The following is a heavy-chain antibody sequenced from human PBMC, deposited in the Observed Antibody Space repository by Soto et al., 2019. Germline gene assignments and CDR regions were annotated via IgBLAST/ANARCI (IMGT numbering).Heavy chain of an antibody. J-gene: IGHJ4*02. V-gene: IGHV3-23*01. CDR1: GFTFSSYA. Sequence: GGSLRLSCAASGFTFSSYAMSWVRQAPGKGLEWVSAISGSGGSTYYADSVKGRFTISRDNSKNTLYLQMNSLRAEDTAVYYCAKDLFRPGIAAAGDYWGQGTLVTVSS. CDR3: AKDLFRPGIAAAGDY. D-gene: IGHD6-13*01. CDR2: ISGSGGST.